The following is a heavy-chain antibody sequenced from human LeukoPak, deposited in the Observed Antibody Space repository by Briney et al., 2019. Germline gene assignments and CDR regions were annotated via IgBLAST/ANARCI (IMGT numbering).Heavy chain of an antibody. CDR3: ARRVRYFGQNDL. D-gene: IGHD3-9*01. J-gene: IGHJ4*02. CDR1: GGFISDYY. CDR2: IYYTGST. Sequence: PSETLSLTCTVPGGFISDYYWSWIRQPPGKGLEWVGYIYYTGSTNYNPSLRSRVTMSVDTSKNQFSLKLSSVTAADSAVYYCARRVRYFGQNDLWGQGTLVTVSS. V-gene: IGHV4-59*08.